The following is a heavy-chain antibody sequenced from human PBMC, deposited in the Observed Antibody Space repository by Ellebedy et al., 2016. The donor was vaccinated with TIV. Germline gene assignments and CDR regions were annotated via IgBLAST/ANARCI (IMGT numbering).Heavy chain of an antibody. D-gene: IGHD3-22*01. V-gene: IGHV3-33*01. CDR2: IWNDGSNR. Sequence: PGGSLRLSCEASGFIFSSYGMQWVRQAPGKGLEWVAMIWNDGSNRYLADSMKGRFTVSRDNSKNTVFLQMNSLRVEDTAVYYCARDFGSGDPADSSGCIDYWGQGTLVTVSS. J-gene: IGHJ4*02. CDR1: GFIFSSYG. CDR3: ARDFGSGDPADSSGCIDY.